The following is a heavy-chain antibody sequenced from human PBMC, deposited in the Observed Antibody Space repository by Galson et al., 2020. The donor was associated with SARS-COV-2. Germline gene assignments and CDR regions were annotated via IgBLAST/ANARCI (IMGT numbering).Heavy chain of an antibody. J-gene: IGHJ4*02. CDR2: IYTRAST. V-gene: IGHV4-4*07. CDR1: GGSISSNY. CDR3: ARHPHLGCSSTSCDMGGYFDY. D-gene: IGHD2-2*02. Sequence: SETLSLTCTVSGGSISSNYCSWIRQPAGQGLEWIWRIYTRASTNSNPSLNRRVPILEYTSKNQFSLKLSSVTAADTAVYYCARHPHLGCSSTSCDMGGYFDYWGQGTLVTVAS.